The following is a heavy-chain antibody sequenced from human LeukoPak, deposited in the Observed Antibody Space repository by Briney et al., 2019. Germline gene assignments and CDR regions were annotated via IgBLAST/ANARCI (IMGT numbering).Heavy chain of an antibody. V-gene: IGHV4-59*01. CDR1: GGSISSFY. Sequence: SETLSLTCTVSGGSISSFYWSWIRQPPGKGLEWIGYIYYTGSTNYNPSLKSRLTITVDTSKNQFSLKLSSVTAADTAVYYCARASETLRRFDPWGQGTLVTVSS. CDR2: IYYTGST. J-gene: IGHJ5*02. CDR3: ARASETLRRFDP.